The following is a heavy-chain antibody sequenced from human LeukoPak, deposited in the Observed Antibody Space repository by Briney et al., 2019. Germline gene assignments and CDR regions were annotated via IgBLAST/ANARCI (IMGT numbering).Heavy chain of an antibody. D-gene: IGHD4-17*01. Sequence: PSETLSLTCTVSGGSIRSGDYYWSWIRQPPGKGLEWIGYIYYSGSTFYNSSLKSRVTMSVDTSKNRFSLKLSSVTAADTAVYYCARVSSYGDHYSYYGMDVWGQGTTVTVSS. V-gene: IGHV4-30-4*01. CDR2: IYYSGST. CDR3: ARVSSYGDHYSYYGMDV. CDR1: GGSIRSGDYY. J-gene: IGHJ6*02.